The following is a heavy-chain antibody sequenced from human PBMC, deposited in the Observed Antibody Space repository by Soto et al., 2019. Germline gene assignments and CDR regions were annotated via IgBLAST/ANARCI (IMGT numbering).Heavy chain of an antibody. J-gene: IGHJ4*02. D-gene: IGHD1-26*01. CDR2: IIPIFGTA. V-gene: IGHV1-69*06. CDR3: ARECKDVTYSGSYDY. Sequence: QVQLVQSGAEVKKPGSSVKVSCKASGGTFSSYAISWVRQAPGQGLEWMGGIIPIFGTANYAQKFQGRVTITADKSTSKAYMELSSLRSEDTAVYYCARECKDVTYSGSYDYWGQGTLVTVSS. CDR1: GGTFSSYA.